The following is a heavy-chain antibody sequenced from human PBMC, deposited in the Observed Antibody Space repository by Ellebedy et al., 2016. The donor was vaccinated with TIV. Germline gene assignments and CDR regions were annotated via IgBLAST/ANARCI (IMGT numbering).Heavy chain of an antibody. CDR3: AREGGITRKGNGMDV. V-gene: IGHV1-46*01. CDR1: GYTFTSYY. Sequence: ASVKVSXXASGYTFTSYYMHWVRQAPGQGLEWMGIINPSGGSTSYAQKFQGRVTMTRDTSTSTVYMELSSLRSEDTAVYYCAREGGITRKGNGMDVWGQGTTVTVPS. D-gene: IGHD3-10*01. J-gene: IGHJ6*02. CDR2: INPSGGST.